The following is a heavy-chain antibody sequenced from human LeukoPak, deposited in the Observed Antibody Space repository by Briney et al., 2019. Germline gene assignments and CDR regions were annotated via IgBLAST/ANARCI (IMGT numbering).Heavy chain of an antibody. CDR2: ISWDGGST. CDR1: GFTFDDYT. J-gene: IGHJ6*04. Sequence: GGSLRLSCAASGFTFDDYTMHWVRQAPGKGLEWVSLISWDGGSTYHADSVKGRFTISRDNSKNSLYLQMNSLRTEDTALYYCAKVTYDFWSGYSADTGPMDVWGKGTTVTVSS. V-gene: IGHV3-43*01. D-gene: IGHD3-3*01. CDR3: AKVTYDFWSGYSADTGPMDV.